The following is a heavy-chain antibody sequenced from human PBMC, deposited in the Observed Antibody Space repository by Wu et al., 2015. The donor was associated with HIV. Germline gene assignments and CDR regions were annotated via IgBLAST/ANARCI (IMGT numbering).Heavy chain of an antibody. J-gene: IGHJ3*02. V-gene: IGHV1-46*01. CDR2: INPGIGTT. CDR1: GGTFSYA. D-gene: IGHD3-16*01. CDR3: NRGMQRWVNDAFDI. Sequence: QVQLVQSGAEVKKPGSSVKVSCKASGGTFSYAVNWVRQAPGQGLEWMGLINPGIGTTYYAEKFQGRVTMTRDTSTSTVNMQLGTLTSEDTAVYYCNRGMQRWVNDAFDIWGQGTMVTVSS.